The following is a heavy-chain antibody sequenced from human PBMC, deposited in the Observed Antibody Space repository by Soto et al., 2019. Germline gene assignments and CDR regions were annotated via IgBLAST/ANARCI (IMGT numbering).Heavy chain of an antibody. V-gene: IGHV4-31*03. J-gene: IGHJ4*02. CDR2: IYYSGST. D-gene: IGHD3-16*02. Sequence: QVQLQESGPGLVKPSQTLSLTCTVSGGSISSGGYYWSWIRQHPGKGLEWIGYIYYSGSTYYNPSLKIRFTISVDTSKNQFSLKRSSGTAADTAVYYCAGVRVWGSYQGVDYWGQGTLVTVSS. CDR1: GGSISSGGYY. CDR3: AGVRVWGSYQGVDY.